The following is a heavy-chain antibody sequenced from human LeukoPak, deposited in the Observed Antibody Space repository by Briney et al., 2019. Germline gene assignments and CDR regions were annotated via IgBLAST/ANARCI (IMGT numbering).Heavy chain of an antibody. CDR1: GFTFSSYS. Sequence: GGSLRLSCAASGFTFSSYSMNWVRQAPGKGLEWVSAISGSGGRTYYADSVKGRFTISRDNSKNTLYLQMNSLRAEDTAVYYCAKDAMAGDNWFDPWGQGTLVTVSS. V-gene: IGHV3-23*01. CDR2: ISGSGGRT. CDR3: AKDAMAGDNWFDP. J-gene: IGHJ5*02. D-gene: IGHD5-24*01.